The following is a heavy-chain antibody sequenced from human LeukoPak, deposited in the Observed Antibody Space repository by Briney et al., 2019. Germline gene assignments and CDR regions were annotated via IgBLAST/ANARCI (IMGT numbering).Heavy chain of an antibody. Sequence: GESLKISCKGSGYSFTSYWIGWVRQMPGKGLEWMGIIYPGDSDTKYSPSFQGQVTISADKSISTAYLQWSSLKASDTAMHYCTRPQGMVPRQIDYWGQGTLVTVSS. D-gene: IGHD4-23*01. CDR3: TRPQGMVPRQIDY. CDR1: GYSFTSYW. CDR2: IYPGDSDT. V-gene: IGHV5-51*01. J-gene: IGHJ4*02.